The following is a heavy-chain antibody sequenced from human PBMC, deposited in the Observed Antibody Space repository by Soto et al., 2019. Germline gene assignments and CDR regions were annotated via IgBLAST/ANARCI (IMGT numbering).Heavy chain of an antibody. D-gene: IGHD3-22*01. CDR2: ISGSGGRT. CDR1: GFTFSSYA. J-gene: IGHJ4*02. CDR3: AKIKDTSIYYYFGY. Sequence: GMLRLSCAASGFTFSSYAMSWVRQAPGKGLELVSAISGSGGRTYYADSVKGRFTISRDNSKNTLYLQMNSLRAEDTAVYYCAKIKDTSIYYYFGYWRQLTLVTVCS. V-gene: IGHV3-23*01.